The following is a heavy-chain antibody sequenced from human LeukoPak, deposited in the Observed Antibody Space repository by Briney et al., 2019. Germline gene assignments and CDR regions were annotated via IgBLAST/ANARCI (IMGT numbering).Heavy chain of an antibody. D-gene: IGHD3-9*01. V-gene: IGHV3-21*04. Sequence: GGSLRLSCAASGFTFSSYAMTWVRQAPGKGLEWVSSFTSMSRTIYYADSVKGRFTISRDNAKNSLYLQMNSLRAEDTAVYYCARDGHYDILTGYFQDWGQGTLVTVSS. CDR1: GFTFSSYA. CDR3: ARDGHYDILTGYFQD. J-gene: IGHJ1*01. CDR2: FTSMSRTI.